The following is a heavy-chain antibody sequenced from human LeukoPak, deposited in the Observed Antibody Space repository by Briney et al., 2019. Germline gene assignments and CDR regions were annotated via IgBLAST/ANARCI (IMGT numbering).Heavy chain of an antibody. D-gene: IGHD2-15*01. CDR3: TLEVAAKPNFDY. J-gene: IGHJ4*02. Sequence: GASVKVSCKASGYTFTSYGISWVRQAPGQGLEWTGWISAYNGNTNYAQKLQGRVTMTTDTSTSTVYMELSSLRSEDTAVYYCTLEVAAKPNFDYWGQGTLVTVSS. CDR2: ISAYNGNT. CDR1: GYTFTSYG. V-gene: IGHV1-18*01.